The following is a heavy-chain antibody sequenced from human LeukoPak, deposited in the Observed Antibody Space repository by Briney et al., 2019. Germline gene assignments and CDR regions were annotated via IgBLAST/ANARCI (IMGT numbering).Heavy chain of an antibody. J-gene: IGHJ4*02. D-gene: IGHD6-19*01. CDR2: INHSGST. V-gene: IGHV4-34*01. Sequence: SETLSLTCAVYGGSFSGYYWSWIRQAPGRGLEWIGEINHSGSTNYNPSLKSRVTISVDTSKNQFSLKLSSVTAADTAVYYCARGTVSIAVAGEFDYWGQGTLVTVSS. CDR3: ARGTVSIAVAGEFDY. CDR1: GGSFSGYY.